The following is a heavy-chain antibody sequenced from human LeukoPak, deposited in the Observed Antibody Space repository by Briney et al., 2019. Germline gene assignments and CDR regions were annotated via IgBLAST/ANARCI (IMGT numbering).Heavy chain of an antibody. D-gene: IGHD3-16*01. V-gene: IGHV3-48*04. CDR1: GFTFSSYS. Sequence: PGGSLRLSCAASGFTFSSYSMNWVRQAPGKGLEWVSYISSSSSTIYYADSVKGRFTISRDNAKNSLYLQMNSLRAEDTAVYFCARWICSPTTCFYDYWGQGTLVTVSS. CDR3: ARWICSPTTCFYDY. J-gene: IGHJ4*02. CDR2: ISSSSSTI.